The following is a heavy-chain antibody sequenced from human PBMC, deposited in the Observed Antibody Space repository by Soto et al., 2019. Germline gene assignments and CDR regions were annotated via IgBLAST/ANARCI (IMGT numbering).Heavy chain of an antibody. CDR3: ARSGTHIVVVPAAPIDY. CDR2: IYYSGST. J-gene: IGHJ4*02. D-gene: IGHD2-2*01. Sequence: QVQLQESGPGLVKPSQTLSLTCTVSGGSISSGGYYWSWIRQHPGKGLEWIGYIYYSGSTYYNPSLKSRVTISVDTSKNQFSLKLSSVTAADTAVYYCARSGTHIVVVPAAPIDYWGQGTLVTVSS. V-gene: IGHV4-31*03. CDR1: GGSISSGGYY.